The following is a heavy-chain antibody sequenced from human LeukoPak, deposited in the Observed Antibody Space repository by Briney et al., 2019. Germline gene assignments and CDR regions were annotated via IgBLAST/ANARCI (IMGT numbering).Heavy chain of an antibody. Sequence: GASVKVSCKPSGGTFSSYAISWVRQAPGQGLEWMGGIIPIFGTANYAQKFQGRVTITTDESTSTAYMELSSLRSEDTSVYYCASPDRDCSSTSCYYYYMDVWGKGTTVTVSS. D-gene: IGHD2-2*01. J-gene: IGHJ6*03. V-gene: IGHV1-69*05. CDR3: ASPDRDCSSTSCYYYYMDV. CDR2: IIPIFGTA. CDR1: GGTFSSYA.